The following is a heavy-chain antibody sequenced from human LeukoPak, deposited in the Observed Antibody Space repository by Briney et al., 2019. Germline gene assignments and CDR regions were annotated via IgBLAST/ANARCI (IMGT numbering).Heavy chain of an antibody. V-gene: IGHV3-23*01. CDR1: GFTFSSYA. CDR3: AKSYRFFDY. D-gene: IGHD2-2*01. Sequence: GGSLRLSCAATGFTFSSYAMSWVRQAPGQGLEWVSGINDSGTYYADSVKGRFTISRDNSKNTLYLQINSLRAEDTPVYLCAKSYRFFDYWGQGTLVTVSS. J-gene: IGHJ4*02. CDR2: INDSGT.